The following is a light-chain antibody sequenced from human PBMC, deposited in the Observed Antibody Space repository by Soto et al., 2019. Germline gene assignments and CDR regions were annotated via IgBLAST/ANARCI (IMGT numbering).Light chain of an antibody. Sequence: EIVMTQSPATLSVATGERATLSCRASQSVSSNLAWYQQKPAQAPRLLIYGASTRATGIPARFSGSGSGTEFTLTISSLQYEDFAVYYCQQYNNWPHTFGQGTKLEIK. J-gene: IGKJ2*01. V-gene: IGKV3-15*01. CDR2: GAS. CDR1: QSVSSN. CDR3: QQYNNWPHT.